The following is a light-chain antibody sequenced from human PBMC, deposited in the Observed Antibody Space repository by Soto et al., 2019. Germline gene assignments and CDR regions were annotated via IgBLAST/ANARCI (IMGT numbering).Light chain of an antibody. Sequence: DIQITQSPSTLSASVGYRVTITCRASQSISSWLAWYQQKPGKAPKLLIYKASSLESGVPSRFSGSGSGTEFTLTISSLQPDDFATYYCQQYNSYSITFGQGTRLEIK. CDR3: QQYNSYSIT. CDR2: KAS. J-gene: IGKJ5*01. V-gene: IGKV1-5*03. CDR1: QSISSW.